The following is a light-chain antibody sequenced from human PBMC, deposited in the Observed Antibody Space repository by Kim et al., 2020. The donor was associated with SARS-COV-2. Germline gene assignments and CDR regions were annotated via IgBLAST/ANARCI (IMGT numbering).Light chain of an antibody. V-gene: IGLV3-19*01. CDR1: SLRSNY. J-gene: IGLJ2*01. CDR2: GKN. CDR3: NSRNSSGNHLV. Sequence: SSELTQDRAVSVALGQTVRITCQGDSLRSNYASWYQQKPGQAPVLVIYGKNNRPSGIPDRFSGSSSGNTASLTITGAQAEDEADYYCNSRNSSGNHLVFG.